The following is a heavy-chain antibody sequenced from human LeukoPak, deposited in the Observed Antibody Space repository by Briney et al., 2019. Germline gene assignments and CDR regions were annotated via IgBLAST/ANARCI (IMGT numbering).Heavy chain of an antibody. J-gene: IGHJ6*02. Sequence: SETLSLTCTVSGGSISSYYRSWIRQPPGKGLEWIGYIYYSGSTNYNPSLKSRVTISVGTSKNQFSLKLSSVTAADTAVYYCARGQNLYYDFLTGYYYYYGMDVWGQGTTVTVSS. CDR3: ARGQNLYYDFLTGYYYYYGMDV. D-gene: IGHD3-9*01. CDR1: GGSISSYY. CDR2: IYYSGST. V-gene: IGHV4-59*01.